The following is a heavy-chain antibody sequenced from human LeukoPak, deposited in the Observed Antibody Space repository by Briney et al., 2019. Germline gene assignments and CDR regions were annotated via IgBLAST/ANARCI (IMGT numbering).Heavy chain of an antibody. CDR3: AMGVGAPEDLAVAADFDY. CDR1: GGTFSSYV. CDR2: VIPIFGTA. J-gene: IGHJ4*02. Sequence: SVKVSCKASGGTFSSYVINWVRQAPGQGLEWMGGVIPIFGTANYAQKFQGRVTITADKSTSTAYMELSSLRSEDTAVYYCAMGVGAPEDLAVAADFDYWGQGTLVTVSS. D-gene: IGHD6-19*01. V-gene: IGHV1-69*06.